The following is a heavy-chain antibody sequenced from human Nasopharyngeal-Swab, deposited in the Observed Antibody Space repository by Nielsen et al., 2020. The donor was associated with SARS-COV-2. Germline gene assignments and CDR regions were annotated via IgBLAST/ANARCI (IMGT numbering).Heavy chain of an antibody. Sequence: GESLKISCAASGFTFSSYGMHWVRQALGKGLEWVAVISYDGSNKYYADSVKGRFTISRDNSKNTLYLQMNSLRAEDTAVYYCAKEDASKQLAEDWGQGTLVTVSS. D-gene: IGHD6-13*01. V-gene: IGHV3-30*18. CDR3: AKEDASKQLAED. CDR1: GFTFSSYG. CDR2: ISYDGSNK. J-gene: IGHJ4*02.